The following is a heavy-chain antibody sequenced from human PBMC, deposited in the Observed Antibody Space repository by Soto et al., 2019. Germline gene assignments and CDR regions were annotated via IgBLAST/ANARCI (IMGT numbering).Heavy chain of an antibody. D-gene: IGHD6-6*01. CDR2: ISYDEKNK. V-gene: IGHV3-30*18. J-gene: IGHJ4*02. CDR3: AKGRSSYSDPRDD. Sequence: GGSLRLSCAASGFTFSFYGMHWVRQAPGKGLEWLAVISYDEKNKFYADSVKGRFTISRDNSKNTLSLQMNSLRTEDTAVYYCAKGRSSYSDPRDDWGQGTLVTVS. CDR1: GFTFSFYG.